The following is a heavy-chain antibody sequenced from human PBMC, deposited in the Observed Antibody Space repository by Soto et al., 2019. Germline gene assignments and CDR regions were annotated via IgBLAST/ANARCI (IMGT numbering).Heavy chain of an antibody. J-gene: IGHJ3*02. CDR2: ISSRANTM. CDR3: ARRRIGYTHAQGAFEI. CDR1: GFSFSSYE. Sequence: EVQLVESGGGLVQPGGSLRLSCAASGFSFSSYEMNWVRQAPGKGLEWLSYISSRANTMYLADSVKGLFAISRDNAKNSLYLHMNSLRAEDTAVYYCARRRIGYTHAQGAFEIWGQGPKVTVSS. V-gene: IGHV3-48*03. D-gene: IGHD5-18*01.